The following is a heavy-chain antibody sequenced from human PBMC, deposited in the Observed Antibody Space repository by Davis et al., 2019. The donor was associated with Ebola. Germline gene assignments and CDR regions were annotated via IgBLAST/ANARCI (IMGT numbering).Heavy chain of an antibody. CDR3: ARHIIGGSSWEGYFYYGLDV. J-gene: IGHJ6*02. D-gene: IGHD6-13*01. Sequence: GGSLRLSCAASGFTFSGSDIHWVRQAPGKGLEWVGRIRSRANKYATAYGASVKGRFTISRDDSKDSAYLQMNSLKAEDTAIYYCARHIIGGSSWEGYFYYGLDVWGQGTTVTVSS. CDR1: GFTFSGSD. CDR2: IRSRANKYAT. V-gene: IGHV3-73*01.